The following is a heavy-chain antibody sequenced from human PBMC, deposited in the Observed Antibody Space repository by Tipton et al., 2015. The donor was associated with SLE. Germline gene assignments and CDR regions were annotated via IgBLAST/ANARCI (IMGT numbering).Heavy chain of an antibody. CDR1: GFSISSGYY. V-gene: IGHV4-61*02. D-gene: IGHD4-11*01. Sequence: TLSLTCAVSGFSISSGYYWGWIRQPAGKRLERPEWIGRIYASGITNYNPSLKNRVTISLDASTNQMSLKVTSVTAADTAVYYCAREFLNPVTTVHYYFDLWGRGTLVTVSS. CDR3: AREFLNPVTTVHYYFDL. CDR2: IYASGIT. J-gene: IGHJ2*01.